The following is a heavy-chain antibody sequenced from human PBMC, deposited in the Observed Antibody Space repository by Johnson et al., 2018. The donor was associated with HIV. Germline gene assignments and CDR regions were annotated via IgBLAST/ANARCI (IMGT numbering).Heavy chain of an antibody. CDR1: GFTFSSYA. CDR3: ARLPSGYSRDDLDI. D-gene: IGHD5-18*01. CDR2: ISYDGGSK. J-gene: IGHJ3*02. Sequence: QVHLVESGGGVVQPGRSLRLSCAASGFTFSSYAMHWVRQAPGKGLEWVAVISYDGGSKYYADSVKGRFTVSRDNSKNTLYLQINSLRPEDTAVYYCARLPSGYSRDDLDIWGQGTMVTVSS. V-gene: IGHV3-30*04.